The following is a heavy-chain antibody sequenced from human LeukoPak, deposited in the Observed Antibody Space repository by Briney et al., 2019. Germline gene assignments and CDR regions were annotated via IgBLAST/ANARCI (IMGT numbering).Heavy chain of an antibody. J-gene: IGHJ4*02. V-gene: IGHV4-31*03. CDR2: IYYSGST. CDR3: ASAAQWLVLC. Sequence: SETLSLTCTVSGGSISNGGYYWSWIRQHPGKGLEWIGYIYYSGSTYYNPSLKSRVTISVDTSKNQFSLKLSSVTAADTAVYYCASAAQWLVLCWGQGTLVTVSS. D-gene: IGHD6-19*01. CDR1: GGSISNGGYY.